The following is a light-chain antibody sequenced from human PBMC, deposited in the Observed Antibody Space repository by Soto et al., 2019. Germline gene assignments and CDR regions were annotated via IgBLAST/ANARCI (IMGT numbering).Light chain of an antibody. Sequence: EIVLTQSPFTLSFSPVERSTLSFIASQSVSSSYLAWYQQKPGQAPRLLIYGASSRATGIPDRFSGSGSGTDFTLTISSLQPEDYATYYCQQSYNAPFNFGPGTKVDIK. V-gene: IGKV3D-20*02. CDR1: QSVSSSY. CDR3: QQSYNAPFN. CDR2: GAS. J-gene: IGKJ3*01.